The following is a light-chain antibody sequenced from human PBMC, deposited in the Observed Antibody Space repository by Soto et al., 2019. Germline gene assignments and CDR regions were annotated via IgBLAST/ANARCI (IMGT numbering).Light chain of an antibody. CDR3: SSYAGSNNFV. CDR2: EVT. J-gene: IGLJ1*01. V-gene: IGLV2-8*01. Sequence: QSVLTQPPSASGSPGQSVTVSFTGTSSDIGGYYYVSWYQQHPSKAPKLIIYEVTKRPSGVPDRFSGSKSGNTASLSFSGLQAEDEADYYCSSYAGSNNFVFGAGTKVTVL. CDR1: SSDIGGYYY.